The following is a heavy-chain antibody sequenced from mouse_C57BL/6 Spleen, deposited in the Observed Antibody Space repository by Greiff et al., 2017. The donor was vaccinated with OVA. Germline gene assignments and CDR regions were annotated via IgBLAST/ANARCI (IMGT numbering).Heavy chain of an antibody. CDR2: IDPEDGDT. CDR1: GFNIKDYY. CDR3: TTWGTTVVARPYYFDY. V-gene: IGHV14-1*01. J-gene: IGHJ2*01. D-gene: IGHD1-1*01. Sequence: EVQLQQSGAELVRPGASVKLSCTASGFNIKDYYMHWVKQRPEQGLEWIGRIDPEDGDTEYAPKFQGKATMTADTSSNTAYLQLSSLTSEDTAVYYCTTWGTTVVARPYYFDYWGRGTTLTVSS.